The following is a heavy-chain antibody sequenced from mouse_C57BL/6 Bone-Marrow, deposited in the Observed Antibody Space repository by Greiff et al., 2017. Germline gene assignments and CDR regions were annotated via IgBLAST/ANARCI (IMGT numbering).Heavy chain of an antibody. CDR3: ARGIDLLRHPYYFDY. CDR1: GYTFTDYY. CDR2: INPNNGGT. D-gene: IGHD1-1*01. J-gene: IGHJ2*01. Sequence: EVQLQQSGPELVKPGASVKISCKASGYTFTDYYMNWVKQSHGKSLEWIGDINPNNGGTSYNQKFKGKATLTVDKSSSTAYMELRSLTSEDSAVYYCARGIDLLRHPYYFDYWGQGTTLTVSS. V-gene: IGHV1-26*01.